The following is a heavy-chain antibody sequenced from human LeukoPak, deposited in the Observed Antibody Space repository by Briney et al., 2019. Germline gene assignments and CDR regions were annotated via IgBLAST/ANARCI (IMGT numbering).Heavy chain of an antibody. CDR3: ARTSGFRFLEWLSGFDY. CDR2: ISGGGSTI. J-gene: IGHJ4*02. Sequence: GGSLRLSCAASGFTFSSYTMNWVCQAPGKGLEWISYISGGGSTIYYADSVKGRFTISRDSAKNSLFLQMNSLRADDTAVYYCARTSGFRFLEWLSGFDYWGQGALVTVSS. D-gene: IGHD3-3*01. CDR1: GFTFSSYT. V-gene: IGHV3-48*01.